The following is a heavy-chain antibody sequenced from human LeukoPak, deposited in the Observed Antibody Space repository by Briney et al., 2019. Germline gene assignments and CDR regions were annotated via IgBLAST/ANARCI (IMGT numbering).Heavy chain of an antibody. CDR3: ARLGAYSSGAGWNYYFNY. CDR1: GGSISSSSYY. D-gene: IGHD6-19*01. V-gene: IGHV4-39*01. Sequence: SETLSLTCTVSGGSISSSSYYWGWIRQPPWKGLEWIGSIYYSGSTYYNPSLKSRVTLSVDTSKNQFSLKLNSVTAADTAVYYCARLGAYSSGAGWNYYFNYWGQGTLVTVSS. CDR2: IYYSGST. J-gene: IGHJ4*02.